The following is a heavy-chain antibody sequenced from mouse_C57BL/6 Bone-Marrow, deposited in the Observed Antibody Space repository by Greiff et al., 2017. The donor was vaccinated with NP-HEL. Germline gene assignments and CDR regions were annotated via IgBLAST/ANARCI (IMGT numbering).Heavy chain of an antibody. J-gene: IGHJ2*01. Sequence: VQLQQSGPELVKPGASVKISCKASGYAFSSSWMNWVKQRPGKGLEWIGRIYPGDGDTNYTGKFKGKSTMTADNSASTAFMQLRSLTSEDSAVYFCARWYDYDGYYFDYWGQGTTLTVSS. CDR1: GYAFSSSW. D-gene: IGHD2-4*01. V-gene: IGHV1-82*01. CDR2: IYPGDGDT. CDR3: ARWYDYDGYYFDY.